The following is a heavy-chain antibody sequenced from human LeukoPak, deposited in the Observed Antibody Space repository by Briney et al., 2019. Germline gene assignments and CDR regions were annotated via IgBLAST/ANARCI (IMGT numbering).Heavy chain of an antibody. CDR1: GGSFSGYY. Sequence: SETLSLTCAVSGGSFSGYYWSWIRQPPGKGLEWIGEINDSGSTNYNPSLKSRVTISVDTSKNQFSLKLSSVTAADTAVYYCAREGYGDLYYFDYWGQGTLVTVSS. J-gene: IGHJ4*02. V-gene: IGHV4-34*01. D-gene: IGHD4-17*01. CDR3: AREGYGDLYYFDY. CDR2: INDSGST.